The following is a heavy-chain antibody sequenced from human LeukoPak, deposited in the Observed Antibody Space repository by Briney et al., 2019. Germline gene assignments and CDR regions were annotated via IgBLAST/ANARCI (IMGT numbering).Heavy chain of an antibody. V-gene: IGHV1-69*05. CDR3: ARQAQLWLYRWFDP. J-gene: IGHJ5*02. Sequence: SVKVSCKASGGTFSSYAISWERQAPGQGLEWMGGIIPIFGTANYAQKFQGRVTITTDESTSTAYMELSSLRSEDTAVYYCARQAQLWLYRWFDPWGQGTLVTVSS. CDR1: GGTFSSYA. D-gene: IGHD5-18*01. CDR2: IIPIFGTA.